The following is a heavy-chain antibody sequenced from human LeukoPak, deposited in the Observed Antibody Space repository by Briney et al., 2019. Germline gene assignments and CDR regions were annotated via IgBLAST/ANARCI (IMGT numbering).Heavy chain of an antibody. J-gene: IGHJ3*02. CDR1: GYTFTGYY. V-gene: IGHV1-2*06. CDR3: ARDAYYYDSSGSDAFDI. D-gene: IGHD3-22*01. CDR2: INPNSGGT. Sequence: GASVKVSCKASGYTFTGYYMHWVRQAPGQGLEWMGRINPNSGGTNYAQKFQGRVTMTRDTSISTAYMELSRLRSDDTAVYYCARDAYYYDSSGSDAFDIWGQGTMVTVSS.